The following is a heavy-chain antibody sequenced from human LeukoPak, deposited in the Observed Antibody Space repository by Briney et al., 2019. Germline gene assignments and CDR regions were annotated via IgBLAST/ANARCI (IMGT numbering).Heavy chain of an antibody. CDR1: GFTFSSYW. CDR3: VMMPAGVGGISPFDY. Sequence: PGGSLRLSCAASGFTFSSYWMHWVRQAPGKGLVWVSRINSDGSSTIYADSVKGRFTISRDNSKNTLYLQMNSLRVDDTAVYFCVMMPAGVGGISPFDYWGQGTLVTVSS. CDR2: INSDGSST. J-gene: IGHJ4*02. V-gene: IGHV3-74*01. D-gene: IGHD3-16*01.